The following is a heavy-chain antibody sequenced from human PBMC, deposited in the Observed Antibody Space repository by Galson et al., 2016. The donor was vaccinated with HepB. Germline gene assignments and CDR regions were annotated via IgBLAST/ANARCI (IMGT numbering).Heavy chain of an antibody. CDR2: ISAKNGNT. Sequence: SVKVSCKASGYTFTSYGITWVRQAPGQGLEWMGWISAKNGNTKSAQKFQGRVTMSTDKSTTTAYMELRSLRSDDTAVYYCARGGSYGLITIEYWGQGTLVTVSS. J-gene: IGHJ4*02. V-gene: IGHV1-18*01. D-gene: IGHD2-8*01. CDR1: GYTFTSYG. CDR3: ARGGSYGLITIEY.